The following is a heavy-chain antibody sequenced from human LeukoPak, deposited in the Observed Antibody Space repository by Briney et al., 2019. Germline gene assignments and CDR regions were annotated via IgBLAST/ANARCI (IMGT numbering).Heavy chain of an antibody. CDR3: ALYDFWSGYYTFDY. CDR2: INPNSGGT. Sequence: ASVKVSCXASGYTFTGYYMHWVRQAPGQGLEWMGWINPNSGGTNYAQKFQGRVTMTRDTSISTAYMELSRLRSDDTAVYYCALYDFWSGYYTFDYWGQGTLVTVSS. D-gene: IGHD3-3*01. CDR1: GYTFTGYY. J-gene: IGHJ4*02. V-gene: IGHV1-2*02.